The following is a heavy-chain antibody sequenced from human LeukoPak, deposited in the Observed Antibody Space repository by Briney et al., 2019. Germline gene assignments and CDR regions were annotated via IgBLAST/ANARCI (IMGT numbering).Heavy chain of an antibody. CDR2: IYTSGST. Sequence: SETLSLTCTVSGGSISSYYWSWIRQPAGKGLEWIGRIYTSGSTNYNPSLKSRVTMSVDTSENQFSLKLSSVTAADTAVYYCARGLSGSYNNWFDPWGQGTLVTVSS. D-gene: IGHD1-26*01. CDR3: ARGLSGSYNNWFDP. V-gene: IGHV4-4*07. CDR1: GGSISSYY. J-gene: IGHJ5*02.